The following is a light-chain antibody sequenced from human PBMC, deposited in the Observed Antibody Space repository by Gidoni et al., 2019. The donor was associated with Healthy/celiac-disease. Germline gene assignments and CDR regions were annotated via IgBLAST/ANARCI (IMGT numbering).Light chain of an antibody. CDR1: SSDVGGYDY. Sequence: QSALTQPPSASGSPGQSVTISCTGTSSDVGGYDYVSWYQQHPGKASKLVIYEVNKRPSGVPDRFSASKSGNTASLTVSGLRADDEAHYYCASFAGNNIFVLGGGTRLTVL. CDR2: EVN. CDR3: ASFAGNNIFV. V-gene: IGLV2-8*01. J-gene: IGLJ2*01.